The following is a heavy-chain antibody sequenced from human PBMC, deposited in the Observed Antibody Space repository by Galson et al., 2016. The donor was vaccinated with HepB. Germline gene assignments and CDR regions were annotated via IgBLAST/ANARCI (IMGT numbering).Heavy chain of an antibody. CDR2: VYHSGST. V-gene: IGHV4-30-2*01. CDR1: GDSISSGDYS. Sequence: TLSLTCAVSGDSISSGDYSWSWIRQPPGKSLECIGYVYHSGSTYYNPSLRSRVTISIDRSKNQFSLKLSSVTAADTAVYYCARGRENYGLDFDYWGQGILVTVSS. D-gene: IGHD3-10*01. J-gene: IGHJ4*02. CDR3: ARGRENYGLDFDY.